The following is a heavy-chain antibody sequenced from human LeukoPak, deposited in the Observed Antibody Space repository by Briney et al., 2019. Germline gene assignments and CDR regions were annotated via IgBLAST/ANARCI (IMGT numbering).Heavy chain of an antibody. Sequence: ASVKVSCKASGYTFTGHYMHWVRQAPGQGLEWMGWINPNSGDINYAQKLQGRVTMTSDTSFSTAYMELNRLRSDDTAVYYCARGGYTSSLYDCWGQGTLVTVSS. V-gene: IGHV1-2*02. D-gene: IGHD6-13*01. CDR1: GYTFTGHY. CDR2: INPNSGDI. J-gene: IGHJ4*02. CDR3: ARGGYTSSLYDC.